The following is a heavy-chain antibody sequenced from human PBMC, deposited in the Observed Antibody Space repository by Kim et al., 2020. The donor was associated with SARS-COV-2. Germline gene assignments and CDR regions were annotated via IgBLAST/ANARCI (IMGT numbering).Heavy chain of an antibody. D-gene: IGHD3-16*01. J-gene: IGHJ3*02. CDR1: GFTFSAYD. Sequence: GGSLRLSCATSGFTFSAYDMNWVRRAPGKGLEWLSFITKSSTTIYNANSVKGRFTISRDNAKNSLYLQMNSLRDEDTALYYCVRDRMGGAFDIWGQGTMVTASS. CDR3: VRDRMGGAFDI. V-gene: IGHV3-48*02. CDR2: ITKSSTTI.